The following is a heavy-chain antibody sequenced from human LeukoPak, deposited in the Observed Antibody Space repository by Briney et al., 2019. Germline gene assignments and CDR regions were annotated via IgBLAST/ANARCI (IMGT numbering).Heavy chain of an antibody. CDR1: GFTFSSYG. Sequence: GGSLRLSCAASGFTFSSYGMHWVRQAPGKGLEWVAFIRYDGSNKYYADSVKGRFTISRDNSKNTLYLQMNSLRAEDTAVYYCAKEEWEGHCSSTSCYIHRGEPHFDYWGQGTLVTVSS. V-gene: IGHV3-30*02. CDR2: IRYDGSNK. J-gene: IGHJ4*02. D-gene: IGHD2-2*02. CDR3: AKEEWEGHCSSTSCYIHRGEPHFDY.